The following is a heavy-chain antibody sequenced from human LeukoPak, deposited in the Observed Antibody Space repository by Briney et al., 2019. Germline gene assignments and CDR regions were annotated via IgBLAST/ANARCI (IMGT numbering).Heavy chain of an antibody. CDR1: GYTFTAYY. V-gene: IGHV1-2*02. Sequence: GASVQVSCKASGYTFTAYYLHWVRQAPGQGLEWMGWINPHTGATNYAQKFQGRVTMTRDTSITTAYLELSRLTSDDTAVFYCARLAYCGGDCYPGSLGAFDIWGQGTMVTVSS. D-gene: IGHD2-21*02. CDR2: INPHTGAT. J-gene: IGHJ3*02. CDR3: ARLAYCGGDCYPGSLGAFDI.